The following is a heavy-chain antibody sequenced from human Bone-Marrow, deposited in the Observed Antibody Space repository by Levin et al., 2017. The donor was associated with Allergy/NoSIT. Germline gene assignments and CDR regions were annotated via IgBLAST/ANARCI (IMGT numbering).Heavy chain of an antibody. J-gene: IGHJ4*02. CDR2: ISGSGGST. D-gene: IGHD3-16*02. Sequence: GESLKISCAASGFTFSSYAMSWVRQAPGKGLEWVSAISGSGGSTYYADSVKGRFTISRDNSKNTLYLQMNSLRAEDTAVYYCAKTIEYYDYIWGSYRPYYFDYWGQGTLVTVSS. V-gene: IGHV3-23*01. CDR3: AKTIEYYDYIWGSYRPYYFDY. CDR1: GFTFSSYA.